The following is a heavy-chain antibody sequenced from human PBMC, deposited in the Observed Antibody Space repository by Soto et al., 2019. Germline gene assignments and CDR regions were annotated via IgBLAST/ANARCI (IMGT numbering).Heavy chain of an antibody. J-gene: IGHJ6*02. CDR1: GGSISSSSYY. D-gene: IGHD6-13*01. CDR2: IFYSGST. CDR3: ARHFSCSWLPHYYSYGMDV. V-gene: IGHV4-39*01. Sequence: QLQLQESGPGLVKPSETLSLTCTVSGGSISSSSYYWGWIRQPPGKGLEWIGSIFYSGSTYYNPSLKSRVTISVDTSKSQFYLKQSCVTAADTAVYYCARHFSCSWLPHYYSYGMDVWGQGTTVTVSS.